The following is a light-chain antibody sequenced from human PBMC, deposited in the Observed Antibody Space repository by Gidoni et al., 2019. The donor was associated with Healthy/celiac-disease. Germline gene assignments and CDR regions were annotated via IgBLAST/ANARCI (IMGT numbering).Light chain of an antibody. CDR3: QQSYSTPWT. CDR1: QSISSY. CDR2: AAS. J-gene: IGKJ1*01. Sequence: DIQMHQSPSSLSASVGDRVTITCRASQSISSYLNWYQQKPGKAPKLLIYAASSLQSGVPSRFSGSGSGTDFTLTISSLQPEDFATYYCQQSYSTPWTFGQGTQVEIK. V-gene: IGKV1-39*01.